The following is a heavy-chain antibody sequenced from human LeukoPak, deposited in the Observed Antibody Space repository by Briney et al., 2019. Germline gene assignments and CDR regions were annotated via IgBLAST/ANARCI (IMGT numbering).Heavy chain of an antibody. J-gene: IGHJ4*02. CDR1: GGTFSSYA. V-gene: IGHV1-69*04. Sequence: SVNVSCKASGGTFSSYAISWVRQAPGQGLEWMGRIIPILGIANYAQKFQGRVTITADKSTSTAYMELSSLRSEDTAVYYCAGGFITAMLYFDYWGQGTLVTVSS. CDR3: AGGFITAMLYFDY. D-gene: IGHD5-18*01. CDR2: IIPILGIA.